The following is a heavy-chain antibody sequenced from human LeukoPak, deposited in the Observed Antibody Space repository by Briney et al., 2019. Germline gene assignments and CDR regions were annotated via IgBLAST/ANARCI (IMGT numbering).Heavy chain of an antibody. CDR3: ARAKPKNMVRGLIMRRESRYYFDY. Sequence: GGSLRLSCAASGFTFSSYEMHWVRQAPGKGLEWVSYISSSGSTIYYADSVKGRFTISRDNAKNSLYLQMNSLRAEDTAVYYCARAKPKNMVRGLIMRRESRYYFDYWGQGTLVTVSS. V-gene: IGHV3-48*03. CDR1: GFTFSSYE. J-gene: IGHJ4*02. D-gene: IGHD3-10*01. CDR2: ISSSGSTI.